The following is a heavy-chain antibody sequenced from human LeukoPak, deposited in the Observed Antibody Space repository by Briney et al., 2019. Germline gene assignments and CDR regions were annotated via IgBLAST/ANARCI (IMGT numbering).Heavy chain of an antibody. CDR1: GFTFSSYS. Sequence: GGSLRLSCAASGFTFSSYSMNWVRQAPGKGLEWVSSISSSSSYIYYADSVKGRFTISRDNAKNSLYLQMNSLRAEDTAVYYCARGVRGSYLSYDYWGQGTLVTVSS. V-gene: IGHV3-21*01. D-gene: IGHD1-26*01. CDR3: ARGVRGSYLSYDY. J-gene: IGHJ4*02. CDR2: ISSSSSYI.